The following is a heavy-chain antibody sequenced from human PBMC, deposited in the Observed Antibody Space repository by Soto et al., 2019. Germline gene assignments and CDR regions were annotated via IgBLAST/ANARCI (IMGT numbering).Heavy chain of an antibody. D-gene: IGHD5-12*01. CDR1: GFTFSSYS. CDR2: ISSSSSYI. Sequence: GGSLRLSCAASGFTFSSYSMNWVRQAPGKGLEWVSSISSSSSYIYYADSVKGRFTISRDNAKNSLYLQMNSLRAEDTAVYYCASIVATIFYFDYWGQGTLVTVSS. J-gene: IGHJ4*02. V-gene: IGHV3-21*01. CDR3: ASIVATIFYFDY.